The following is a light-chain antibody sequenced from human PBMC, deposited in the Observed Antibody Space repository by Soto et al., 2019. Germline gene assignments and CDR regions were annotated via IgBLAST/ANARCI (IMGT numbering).Light chain of an antibody. V-gene: IGKV1-5*03. CDR1: QTISTW. J-gene: IGKJ1*01. CDR3: QQYTLFPWT. CDR2: KAS. Sequence: IQMTQSPSTLSASVGRTGTITCRASQTISTWLAWYQQKPGKAPNLLIYKASTLKSGVPSRFSGSGSGTEFTLTINSLQPDDSATYYCQQYTLFPWTFGQGTKVDIK.